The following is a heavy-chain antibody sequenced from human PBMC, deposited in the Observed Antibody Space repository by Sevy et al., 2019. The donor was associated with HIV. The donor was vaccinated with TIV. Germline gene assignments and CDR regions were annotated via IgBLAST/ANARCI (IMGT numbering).Heavy chain of an antibody. CDR3: ARPHTSGWTRFEH. D-gene: IGHD6-19*01. J-gene: IGHJ4*02. CDR1: GDSITSYY. V-gene: IGHV4-59*01. CDR2: VHNGGST. Sequence: SETLSLTCTVSGDSITSYYWAWIRQPPGKGLEWIGNVHNGGSTNYNPSLKSRLTISVDTTNNQFSLKLGSVTVADTAVYFCARPHTSGWTRFEHWGQVILVTVSS.